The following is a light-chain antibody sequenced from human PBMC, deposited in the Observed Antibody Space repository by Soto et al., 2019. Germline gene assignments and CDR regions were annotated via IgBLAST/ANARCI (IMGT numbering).Light chain of an antibody. J-gene: IGKJ1*01. CDR1: QSIHSW. V-gene: IGKV1-5*01. CDR2: DAS. Sequence: DIQMTQYPSTLSASVGDRVTITCRASQSIHSWLAWYQHKPGKAPKLLIYDASSLEGGVPSRFSGSRSGTELTLTIRRLQPDDFATYYCQQYKSYRTFGPGTKVDI. CDR3: QQYKSYRT.